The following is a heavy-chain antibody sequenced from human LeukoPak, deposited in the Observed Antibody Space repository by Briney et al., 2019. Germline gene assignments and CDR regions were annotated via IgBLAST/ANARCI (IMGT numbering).Heavy chain of an antibody. J-gene: IGHJ6*03. D-gene: IGHD1-1*01. CDR1: GFTFSSCA. Sequence: GGSLRLSCEASGFTFSSCAMHWVRQAPGKGLEYFSAISSNGGSTYYANSVKGRFTISRDNSKNTLYLQMGSLRAEDMAVYYCARVEDYYYYMDVWGKGTTVTVSS. CDR3: ARVEDYYYYMDV. V-gene: IGHV3-64*01. CDR2: ISSNGGST.